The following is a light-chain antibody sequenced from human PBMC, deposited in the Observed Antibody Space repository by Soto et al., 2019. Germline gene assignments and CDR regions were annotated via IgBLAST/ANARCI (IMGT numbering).Light chain of an antibody. CDR1: QGMSSY. CDR3: QKLNSYPRT. V-gene: IGKV1-9*01. CDR2: AAS. Sequence: DIPLTQSPSFLSASVGDRVTITCRASQGMSSYLAWYQQKPGKAPKLLIYAASTLQSGVPSRFSGSGSGTEFTLTISSLQPEDFATYSCQKLNSYPRTFGQGTKVEIK. J-gene: IGKJ1*01.